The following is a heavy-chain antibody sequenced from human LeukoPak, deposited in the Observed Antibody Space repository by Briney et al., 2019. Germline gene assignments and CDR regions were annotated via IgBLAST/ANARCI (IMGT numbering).Heavy chain of an antibody. D-gene: IGHD6-19*01. CDR1: GFTFSSYG. J-gene: IGHJ4*02. Sequence: PGGSLRLSCAASGFTFSSYGMPWVRQAPGKGLEWVAFIRYDGSNKYYADSVKGRFTISRDNSKNTLYLQMNSLRAEDTAVYYCARGSSSGYLRVKLDSWGQGTLVIVSS. V-gene: IGHV3-30*02. CDR3: ARGSSSGYLRVKLDS. CDR2: IRYDGSNK.